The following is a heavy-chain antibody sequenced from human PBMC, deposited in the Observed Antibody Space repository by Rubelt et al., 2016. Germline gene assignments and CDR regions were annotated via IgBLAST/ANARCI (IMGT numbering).Heavy chain of an antibody. CDR3: ARGHSSSGWYY. D-gene: IGHD6-19*01. V-gene: IGHV4-59*08. J-gene: IGHJ4*02. Sequence: QVQLQESGPGLVKPSETLSLTCTVSGGSISSYYWSWFRQPPGKGLEWIGYIYYTGSPTYNTSLKSRVTISVDASKNQFPLKLGSVTAADTAVYYCARGHSSSGWYYWGQGALVTVSS. CDR2: IYYTGSP. CDR1: GGSISSYY.